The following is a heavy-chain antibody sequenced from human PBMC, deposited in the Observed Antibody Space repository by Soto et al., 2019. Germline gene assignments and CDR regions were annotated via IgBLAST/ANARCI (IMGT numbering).Heavy chain of an antibody. D-gene: IGHD6-19*01. J-gene: IGHJ4*02. CDR3: ARGLITGIQYSGGWYYFDS. Sequence: SETLSLTCAVSGGSITSVGYSWSWIRQAPGKGLEWLGYIYQSGSAYYNPSLKSRVTISVHTSNSQFSLELSSVTAADTAVYYCARGLITGIQYSGGWYYFDSWGQGTEVTVSA. CDR2: IYQSGSA. CDR1: GGSITSVGYS. V-gene: IGHV4-30-2*01.